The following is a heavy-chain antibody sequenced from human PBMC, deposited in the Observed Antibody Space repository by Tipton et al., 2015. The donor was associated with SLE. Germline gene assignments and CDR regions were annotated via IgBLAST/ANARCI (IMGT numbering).Heavy chain of an antibody. CDR2: ISYDGSNK. V-gene: IGHV3-30*03. CDR3: ARDFPPGDF. CDR1: GFSFRSYG. Sequence: SLRLSCVASGFSFRSYGMNWVRQAPGKGLEWVAVISYDGSNKYNADSVKGRFSISRDNSKNTLSLQMNRLRVDDTAVYFCARDFPPGDFWGQGTMVSVSS. J-gene: IGHJ3*01.